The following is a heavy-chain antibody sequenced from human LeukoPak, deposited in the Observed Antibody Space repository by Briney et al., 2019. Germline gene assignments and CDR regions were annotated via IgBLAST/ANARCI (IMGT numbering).Heavy chain of an antibody. D-gene: IGHD5-24*01. CDR2: ISSSGSTI. J-gene: IGHJ4*02. Sequence: PGGSLRLSCAASGFTFSDYYMSWIRQAPGKGLEWVSYISSSGSTIYYADSVKGRFTISRDNSKNTLYLQMNSLRAEDTALYYCAKDASLRSGYNWRYFDYWGQGTLVTVSS. CDR3: AKDASLRSGYNWRYFDY. V-gene: IGHV3-11*01. CDR1: GFTFSDYY.